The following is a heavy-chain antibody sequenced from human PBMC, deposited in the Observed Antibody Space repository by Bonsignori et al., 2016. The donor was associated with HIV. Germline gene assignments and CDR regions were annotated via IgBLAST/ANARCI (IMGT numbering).Heavy chain of an antibody. D-gene: IGHD2-21*01. J-gene: IGHJ4*02. CDR2: ISGSGDNT. Sequence: VRQAPGKGLEWVSGISGSGDNTYYADSVKGRFTMSRDNSWNTLYLQMNSLRAEDTAIYYCAKVKSWAFYSLDYWGQGTLVTVSS. CDR3: AKVKSWAFYSLDY. V-gene: IGHV3-23*01.